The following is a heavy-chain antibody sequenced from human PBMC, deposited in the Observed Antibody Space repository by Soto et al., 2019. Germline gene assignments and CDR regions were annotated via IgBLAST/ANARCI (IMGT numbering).Heavy chain of an antibody. Sequence: SETLSLTCTVSGGSISSYYWSWIRQHPGKGLEWIGYIYNSGTTYYNPSLKSRVTISVDTSKNQFSLKLTSVTAADTAVYYCAKDQGAPPNMVDAFDIWGQGTMVTVSS. CDR1: GGSISSYY. J-gene: IGHJ3*02. D-gene: IGHD1-26*01. CDR2: IYNSGTT. CDR3: AKDQGAPPNMVDAFDI. V-gene: IGHV4-59*06.